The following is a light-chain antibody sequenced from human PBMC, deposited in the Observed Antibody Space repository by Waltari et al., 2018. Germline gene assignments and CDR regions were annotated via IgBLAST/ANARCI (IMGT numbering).Light chain of an antibody. CDR3: ASQRPDGVVL. CDR2: DVT. Sequence: QSALTQPASVSGSPGQSITISCAGIGTAIATSAFVSWYQHHPDRAPQVIIYDVTNRPSGISARFSDSKSADTASLTISGLQAEDEGDYYCASQRPDGVVLFGGGTRVTVL. V-gene: IGLV2-14*03. J-gene: IGLJ3*02. CDR1: GTAIATSAF.